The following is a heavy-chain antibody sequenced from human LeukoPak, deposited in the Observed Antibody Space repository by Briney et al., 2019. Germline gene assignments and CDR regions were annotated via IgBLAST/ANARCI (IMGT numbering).Heavy chain of an antibody. CDR3: AKDSPIAAAMPKWFDP. CDR2: ISGDGGST. D-gene: IGHD6-13*01. V-gene: IGHV3-43*02. CDR1: GFTFDDYA. Sequence: GGSLRLSCAASGFTFDDYAMHWVRQAPGKGLEWVSLISGDGGSTYYADSVKGRFTISRDNSKNSLYLQMNSLRTEDTALYYCAKDSPIAAAMPKWFDPWGQGTLVTVSS. J-gene: IGHJ5*02.